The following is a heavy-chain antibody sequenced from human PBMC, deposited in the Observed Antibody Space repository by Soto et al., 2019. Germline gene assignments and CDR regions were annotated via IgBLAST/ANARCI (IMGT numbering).Heavy chain of an antibody. Sequence: QVQLVQSGAEVKKPGSSVTVSCTISGGTFSRYSISWVRQAPGHGLEWMGGIVPIFGTRNYAQKFQDRVTITTDESATTAHMELSNLRSEDTAVYYCARPYEGGYSSNHHYYYALDVWGQGTAVTVSS. D-gene: IGHD3-22*01. CDR1: GGTFSRYS. V-gene: IGHV1-69*01. CDR2: IVPIFGTR. J-gene: IGHJ6*02. CDR3: ARPYEGGYSSNHHYYYALDV.